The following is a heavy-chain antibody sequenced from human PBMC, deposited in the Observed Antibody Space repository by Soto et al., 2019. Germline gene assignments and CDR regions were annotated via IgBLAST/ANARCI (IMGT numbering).Heavy chain of an antibody. CDR2: IWYDGSNK. J-gene: IGHJ4*02. V-gene: IGHV3-33*01. Sequence: QVQLVESGGGVVQPGRSLRLSCAASGFTFSSYGMHWVRQAPGKGLEWVAVIWYDGSNKYYAESVKGRFTICRDNSKNTLYLQMNSLRAEDTAVYYCARDLGSGWLDYWGQGTLVTVSS. D-gene: IGHD6-19*01. CDR3: ARDLGSGWLDY. CDR1: GFTFSSYG.